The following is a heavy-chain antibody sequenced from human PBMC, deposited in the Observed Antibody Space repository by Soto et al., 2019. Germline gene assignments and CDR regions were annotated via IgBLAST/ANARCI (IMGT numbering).Heavy chain of an antibody. V-gene: IGHV3-72*01. CDR2: TRNKANNYIT. J-gene: IGHJ4*02. D-gene: IGHD1-26*01. CDR1: GFTLSDHY. Sequence: EVQLVESGGGLVQPGGSLRLSCAASGFTLSDHYMDWVRQAPGKGLEWLGRTRNKANNYITEYATSVKGRFTISRDDSKNSVYLQLNSLKSEDTAVYYCGRWNSGSPDCWGQGTLVTVSS. CDR3: GRWNSGSPDC.